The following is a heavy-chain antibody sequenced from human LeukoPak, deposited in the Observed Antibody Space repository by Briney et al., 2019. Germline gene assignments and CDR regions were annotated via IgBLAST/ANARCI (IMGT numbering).Heavy chain of an antibody. CDR2: INHSGST. D-gene: IGHD3-9*01. CDR3: ARAPGYDILTGYATSDGMDV. CDR1: GGSFSGYY. J-gene: IGHJ6*02. V-gene: IGHV4-34*01. Sequence: SETLSLTCAVYGGSFSGYYWSWIRQPPGKGLEWIGEINHSGSTNYNPSLKSRVTISVDTSKNQFSLKLSSVTVADTAVYYCARAPGYDILTGYATSDGMDVWGQGTTVTVSS.